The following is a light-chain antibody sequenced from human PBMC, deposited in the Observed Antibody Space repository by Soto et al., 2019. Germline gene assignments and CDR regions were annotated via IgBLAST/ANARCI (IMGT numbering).Light chain of an antibody. V-gene: IGKV3-15*01. CDR1: QSVSSN. CDR2: GAS. J-gene: IGKJ1*01. Sequence: EIVMTQSPATLSVPPGERATLSCRASQSVSSNLAWYQQKPGQAPRLLIYGASTRATGIPARFSGSGSGTEFTLPISSLQAEDFAVYYCQQYNNWTPWTFGQGTKVEIK. CDR3: QQYNNWTPWT.